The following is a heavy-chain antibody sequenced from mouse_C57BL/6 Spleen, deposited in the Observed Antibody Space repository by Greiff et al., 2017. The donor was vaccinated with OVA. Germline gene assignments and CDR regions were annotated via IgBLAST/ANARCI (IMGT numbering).Heavy chain of an antibody. J-gene: IGHJ2*01. V-gene: IGHV5-4*01. D-gene: IGHD1-1*01. CDR1: GFTFSSYA. CDR2: ISDGGSYT. CDR3: ARDDYGSSYFDY. Sequence: EVMLVESGGGLVKPGGSLELSCAASGFTFSSYAMSWVRQTPEKRLEWVATISDGGSYTYYPDNVKGRFTISRDNAKNNLYLQMSHLKSEDTAMYYCARDDYGSSYFDYWGQGTTLTVSS.